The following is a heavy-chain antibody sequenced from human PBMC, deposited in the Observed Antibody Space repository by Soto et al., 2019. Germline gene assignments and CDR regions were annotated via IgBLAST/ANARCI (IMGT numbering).Heavy chain of an antibody. J-gene: IGHJ6*02. V-gene: IGHV3-21*01. D-gene: IGHD3-3*01. CDR1: GFTFSSYS. CDR3: ARDGSEGYYDFWSGYYPNGGYYYYGMDV. CDR2: ISSSSSYI. Sequence: PGGSLRLSCAASGFTFSSYSMNWVRQAPGKGLEWVSSISSSSSYIYYADSVKGRFTISRDNAKNSLYLQMNSLRAEDTAVYYCARDGSEGYYDFWSGYYPNGGYYYYGMDVWGQGTTVTVSS.